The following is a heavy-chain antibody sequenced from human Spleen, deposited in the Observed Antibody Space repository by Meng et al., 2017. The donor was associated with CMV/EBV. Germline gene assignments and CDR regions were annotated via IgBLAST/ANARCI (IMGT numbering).Heavy chain of an antibody. D-gene: IGHD3-22*01. V-gene: IGHV1-18*01. Sequence: ASVKVSCKASGYTFTTYGLIWVRQAPGQGLEWMAWISSYNDNTSYAQKFQGRVTMTTDTSTSTAYMELRSLRSDDTAVYYCARGGITMIPDAFDIWGQGTMVTVSS. J-gene: IGHJ3*02. CDR3: ARGGITMIPDAFDI. CDR1: GYTFTTYG. CDR2: ISSYNDNT.